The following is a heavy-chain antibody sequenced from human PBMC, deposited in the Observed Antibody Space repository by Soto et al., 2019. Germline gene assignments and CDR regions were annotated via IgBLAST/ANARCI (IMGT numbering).Heavy chain of an antibody. CDR2: ISYDGSNK. CDR3: AKDLLPVVAAAVLWFDP. Sequence: PGGSLRLSCAASGFTFSSYGMHWVRQAPGKGLEWVAVISYDGSNKYYADSVKGRFTISRDNSKNTLYLQMNSLRAEDTAVYYCAKDLLPVVAAAVLWFDPWGQGTLVTVSS. V-gene: IGHV3-30*18. CDR1: GFTFSSYG. J-gene: IGHJ5*02. D-gene: IGHD6-13*01.